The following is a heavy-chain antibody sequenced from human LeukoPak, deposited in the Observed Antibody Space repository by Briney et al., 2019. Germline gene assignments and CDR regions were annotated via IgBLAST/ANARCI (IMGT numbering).Heavy chain of an antibody. V-gene: IGHV6-1*01. CDR3: TRGSNLAFDV. Sequence: SQTLSLTYAISVDSASINSATWDWVRQSPSRGLEWLGRTYYRSKWYNEYAPSLRSRIIINPDTSQNQFSLQLNSVIPEDTALYYCTRGSNLAFDVWDQGTMVTVSS. J-gene: IGHJ3*01. CDR2: TYYRSKWYN. D-gene: IGHD1-14*01. CDR1: VDSASINSAT.